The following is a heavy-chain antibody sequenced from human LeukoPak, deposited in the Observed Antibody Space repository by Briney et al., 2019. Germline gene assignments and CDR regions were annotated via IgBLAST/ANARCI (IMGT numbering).Heavy chain of an antibody. J-gene: IGHJ3*01. CDR3: AREDAVSSDDAFDL. V-gene: IGHV4-39*07. Sequence: SETPSLTCTVPGGSISSSSYYWGWIRQPPGKGLEWIGSIYYSGSTYYNPSLKSRVTISVDTSKNQFSLKLSAVTAADTAMYYCAREDAVSSDDAFDLWGQGTMVTVS. CDR2: IYYSGST. CDR1: GGSISSSSYY. D-gene: IGHD6-19*01.